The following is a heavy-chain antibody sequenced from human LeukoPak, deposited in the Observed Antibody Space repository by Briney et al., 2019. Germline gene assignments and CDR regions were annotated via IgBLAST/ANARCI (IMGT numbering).Heavy chain of an antibody. D-gene: IGHD3-16*01. CDR1: VGSLCSSSYY. J-gene: IGHJ4*02. Sequence: SETLSLTCTLSVGSLCSSSYYCGSIRQPPGKGLEWLGSIYYSGRTHYKPSLNTRLTISLDTSKNQVSLKLSPVTAADTAVYLSAGFFARGGSFDYWGQGTLVTVSS. CDR3: AGFFARGGSFDY. V-gene: IGHV4-39*01. CDR2: IYYSGRT.